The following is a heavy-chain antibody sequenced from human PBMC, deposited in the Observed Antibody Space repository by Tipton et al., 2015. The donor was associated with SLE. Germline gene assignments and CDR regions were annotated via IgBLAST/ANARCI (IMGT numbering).Heavy chain of an antibody. J-gene: IGHJ4*02. CDR3: AREFGRSSSFYFDS. CDR2: ISGGGDRT. Sequence: SLRLSCAASGFTFSSYAMSWVRQAPGKGLEFVSSISGGGDRTYYGDSVKGRFTISRDNSKNTLYVQMNSLRADDTAVYYCAREFGRSSSFYFDSWGQGTLVTVSS. CDR1: GFTFSSYA. D-gene: IGHD6-13*01. V-gene: IGHV3-23*01.